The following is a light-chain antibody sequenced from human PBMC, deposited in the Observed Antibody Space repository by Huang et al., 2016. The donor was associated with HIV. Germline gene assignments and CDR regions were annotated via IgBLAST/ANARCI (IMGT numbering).Light chain of an antibody. CDR2: LAS. V-gene: IGKV4-1*01. CDR3: QQYYTTPLT. Sequence: DIVMTQSPDSLAVSLGGRATINCKSSQSVLYSSNNKNYLTWYQQKPGQPTKLLIYLASTRESGVPDRFSGSGSGTDFTLTISSLQAEDVAVYYCQQYYTTPLTFGGGTKVEIK. CDR1: QSVLYSSNNKNY. J-gene: IGKJ4*01.